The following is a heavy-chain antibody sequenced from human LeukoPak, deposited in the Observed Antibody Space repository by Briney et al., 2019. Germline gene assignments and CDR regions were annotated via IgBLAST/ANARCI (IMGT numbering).Heavy chain of an antibody. J-gene: IGHJ4*02. CDR2: IKSKTDGGTT. D-gene: IGHD3-10*01. CDR3: TKTHYYGSGSLDY. V-gene: IGHV3-15*01. CDR1: GFTFSNAW. Sequence: PGGSLRLSCAASGFTFSNAWMSWVRQAPGKGLEWVGRIKSKTDGGTTDYAAPVKGRFTISRDDSKNTLYLQMNSLKTEDTAIYYCTKTHYYGSGSLDYWGQGTLVTVSS.